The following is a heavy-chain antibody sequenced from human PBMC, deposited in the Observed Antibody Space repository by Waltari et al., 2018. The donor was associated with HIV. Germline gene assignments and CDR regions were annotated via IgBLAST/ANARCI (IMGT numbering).Heavy chain of an antibody. CDR2: VYTSGNT. V-gene: IGHV4-61*02. CDR3: ARALDYYESGSFPWWFFDL. D-gene: IGHD3-10*01. J-gene: IGHJ2*01. Sequence: QVQLQESGPGLVRPSQPLSLTCTVPGGSITRGSYYWSWIRQPAGKELEWIGRVYTSGNTDYNPSLRSRVTLSVDTSNNQFSLKLSSLTAADTAVYYCARALDYYESGSFPWWFFDLWGRGTLVTVSS. CDR1: GGSITRGSYY.